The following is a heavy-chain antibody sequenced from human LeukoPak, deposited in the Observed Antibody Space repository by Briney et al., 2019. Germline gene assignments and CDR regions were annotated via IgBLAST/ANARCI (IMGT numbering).Heavy chain of an antibody. Sequence: ASVKVSCKASGYTFTGYYMHWVRQAPGQGLEWMGWINPNSGGTNYAQKFQGRVTITRNTSISTAYMELSSLRSEDTAVYYCARGSDSSSPGGRYYYYMDVWGKGTTVTVSS. D-gene: IGHD6-6*01. CDR3: ARGSDSSSPGGRYYYYMDV. J-gene: IGHJ6*03. CDR2: INPNSGGT. CDR1: GYTFTGYY. V-gene: IGHV1-2*02.